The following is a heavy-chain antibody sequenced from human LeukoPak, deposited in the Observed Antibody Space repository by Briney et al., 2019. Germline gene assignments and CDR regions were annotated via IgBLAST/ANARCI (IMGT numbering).Heavy chain of an antibody. D-gene: IGHD1-1*01. V-gene: IGHV1-46*01. CDR1: RYTFSTYY. CDR2: IKTDAGTT. J-gene: IGHJ4*02. CDR3: ARESPTTTYFDY. Sequence: ASVKVSCKASRYTFSTYYMHWVRQAPGQGLEWVGMIKTDAGTTNYAQNFRGRVTVTTDMSTSTVYMELSSLRADDTAVYYCARESPTTTYFDYWGQGTVVTVSS.